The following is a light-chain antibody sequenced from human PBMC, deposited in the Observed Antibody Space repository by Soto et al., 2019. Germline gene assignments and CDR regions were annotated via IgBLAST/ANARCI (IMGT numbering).Light chain of an antibody. CDR2: DNF. CDR3: QSYDSGLSASV. J-gene: IGLJ2*01. CDR1: SSNIGAGYD. Sequence: QSVLTQPPSVSGAPGQRVTISCTGSSSNIGAGYDVHWYQHLPGTAPKLLIFDNFNRPSGVPDRFSGSKSGTSAPLAITGLQAEDEADYYCQSYDSGLSASVFGGGTKLTVL. V-gene: IGLV1-40*01.